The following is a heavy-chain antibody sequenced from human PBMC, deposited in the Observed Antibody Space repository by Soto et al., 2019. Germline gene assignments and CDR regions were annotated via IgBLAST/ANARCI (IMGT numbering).Heavy chain of an antibody. V-gene: IGHV4-31*03. CDR1: GGSISNGDYY. CDR3: ARDRGPREGYGMDV. J-gene: IGHJ6*02. D-gene: IGHD1-26*01. Sequence: PSETLSLTCFVSGGSISNGDYYWNWIRQHSGKGLEWIGYFYYSGSTYYNPSLKRRVTISVDTSKNQFSLKLTSVTAADTAVYYCARDRGPREGYGMDVWGQGTTVTVSS. CDR2: FYYSGST.